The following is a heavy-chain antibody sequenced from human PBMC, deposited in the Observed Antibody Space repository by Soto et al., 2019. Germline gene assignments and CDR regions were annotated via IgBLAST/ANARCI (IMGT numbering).Heavy chain of an antibody. J-gene: IGHJ4*02. D-gene: IGHD1-26*01. CDR3: ARDPSHSYYTLFYYFDY. CDR1: GFTFSTYA. CDR2: ISGSGSNT. V-gene: IGHV3-23*01. Sequence: GGSLRLSCAASGFTFSTYAMSWVRQAPGKGLEWVSAISGSGSNTYYADSVKGRFTISRDDSKSTLYLQMNSLRAEDTAVYYCARDPSHSYYTLFYYFDYWGQGTLVTSPQ.